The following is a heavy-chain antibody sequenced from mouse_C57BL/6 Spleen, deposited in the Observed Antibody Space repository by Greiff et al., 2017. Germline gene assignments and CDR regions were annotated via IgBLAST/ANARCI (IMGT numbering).Heavy chain of an antibody. CDR3: AREGMVTTRAMDY. D-gene: IGHD2-2*01. CDR2: IHPNSGST. Sequence: QVQLQQPGAELVKPGASVKLSCKASGYTFTSYWMHWVKQRPGQGLEWIGMIHPNSGSTNYNEKFKSKATLTVDKSSSTDYMQLSSLTSEDSAVYYCAREGMVTTRAMDYWGQGTSVTVYS. V-gene: IGHV1-64*01. CDR1: GYTFTSYW. J-gene: IGHJ4*01.